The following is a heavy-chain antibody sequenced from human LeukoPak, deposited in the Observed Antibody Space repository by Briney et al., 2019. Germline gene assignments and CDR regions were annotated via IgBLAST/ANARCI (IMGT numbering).Heavy chain of an antibody. Sequence: PSETLSLTCTVSGGSISSYYWSWIRQPPGKGLEWIGYIYYSGSTNYNPPLKSRVTISVDTSKNQFSLKLSSVTAADTAVYYCASSYDSSGRPVDYWGQGTLVTVSS. CDR1: GGSISSYY. J-gene: IGHJ4*02. CDR2: IYYSGST. V-gene: IGHV4-59*08. D-gene: IGHD3-22*01. CDR3: ASSYDSSGRPVDY.